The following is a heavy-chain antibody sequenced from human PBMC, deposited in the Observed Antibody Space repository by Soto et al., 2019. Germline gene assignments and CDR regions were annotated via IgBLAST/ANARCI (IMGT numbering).Heavy chain of an antibody. V-gene: IGHV4-61*01. CDR3: ARLTTPTPYYFYYGMDV. CDR1: GGSVSSGSYY. D-gene: IGHD4-17*01. J-gene: IGHJ6*02. CDR2: IYNSGST. Sequence: SETLSLTCTVSGGSVSSGSYYWSWIRHPPGKGLEWIGYIYNSGSTNYNPSLKSRVTISVDTSKNQFSLKLSSVTAADTAVYYCARLTTPTPYYFYYGMDVWGQGTTVTVSS.